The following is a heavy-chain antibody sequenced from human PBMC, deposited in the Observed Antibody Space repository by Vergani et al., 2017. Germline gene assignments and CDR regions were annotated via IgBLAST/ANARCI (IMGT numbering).Heavy chain of an antibody. Sequence: QVQLVQSGAEVKKPGSSVKVSCKASGGTFSSYAISWVRQAPGQGLEWMGGIIPIFGTANYAQKFQGRVTITADESTSTADMELSSLRSEDTAVYYCASRGITIFGVVIIRGYYYYGMDVWGQGTTVTVSS. CDR2: IIPIFGTA. D-gene: IGHD3-3*01. CDR3: ASRGITIFGVVIIRGYYYYGMDV. J-gene: IGHJ6*02. CDR1: GGTFSSYA. V-gene: IGHV1-69*01.